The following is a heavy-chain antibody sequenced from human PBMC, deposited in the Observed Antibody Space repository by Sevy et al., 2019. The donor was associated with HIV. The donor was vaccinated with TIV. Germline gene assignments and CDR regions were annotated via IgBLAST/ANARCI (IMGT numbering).Heavy chain of an antibody. CDR3: VKEPQLLWFGELRSDAFDI. CDR2: ISSNGGST. Sequence: GGSLRLSCSASGFTFSSYAMHWVRQAPGKGLEYVSAISSNGGSTYYADSVKGGFTISRDNSKNTLYLQMSSLRAEDTAVYYCVKEPQLLWFGELRSDAFDIWGQGTMVTVSS. D-gene: IGHD3-10*01. CDR1: GFTFSSYA. V-gene: IGHV3-64D*06. J-gene: IGHJ3*02.